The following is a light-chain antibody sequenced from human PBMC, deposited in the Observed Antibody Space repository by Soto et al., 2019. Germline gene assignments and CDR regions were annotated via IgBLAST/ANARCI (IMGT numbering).Light chain of an antibody. Sequence: DIQMTQSPSTLSASVGDRVTITCRASQSISSWLAWYQQKPGKAPKLLIYKASSLESGVPSRFSGSGSGTEFTLTISSLQPDDFATYYCQQYNSYSRTFGQGHKVEIK. CDR2: KAS. J-gene: IGKJ1*01. V-gene: IGKV1-5*03. CDR3: QQYNSYSRT. CDR1: QSISSW.